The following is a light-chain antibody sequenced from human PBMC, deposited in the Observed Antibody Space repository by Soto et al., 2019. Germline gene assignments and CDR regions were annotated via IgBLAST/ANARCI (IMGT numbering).Light chain of an antibody. CDR3: QQFGASLTWT. CDR2: GAS. J-gene: IGKJ1*01. CDR1: QSVNIY. V-gene: IGKV3D-15*01. Sequence: EIVMTQSPATLSVSPWERATLSCRASQSVNIYLAWYQQKPGQAPRLLIFGASSRATGIPARFSGSGSGTDFTLTISRLEPEDFAVYYCQQFGASLTWTFGQGTKVDI.